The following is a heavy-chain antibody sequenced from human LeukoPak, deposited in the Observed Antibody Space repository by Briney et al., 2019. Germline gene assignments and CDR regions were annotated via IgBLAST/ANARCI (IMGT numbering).Heavy chain of an antibody. V-gene: IGHV1-18*01. J-gene: IGHJ3*02. CDR2: ISAYNGNT. D-gene: IGHD2-15*01. Sequence: ASVKVSCKASGYTFTSYGISWLRQAPGQGLEWMGWISAYNGNTNYAQKLQGRVTMTTDTSTSTAYMELRSLRSDDTAVYYCARDIPLYCGSCYDDAFGIWGQGTMVTVSS. CDR1: GYTFTSYG. CDR3: ARDIPLYCGSCYDDAFGI.